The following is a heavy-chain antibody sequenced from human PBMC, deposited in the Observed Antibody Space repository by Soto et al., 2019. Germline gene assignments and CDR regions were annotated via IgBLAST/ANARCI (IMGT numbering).Heavy chain of an antibody. CDR1: GFTLSDNW. J-gene: IGHJ4*02. V-gene: IGHV3-7*01. Sequence: EVHLVEAGGGLVQPGESLRLSCATSGFTLSDNWMSWVRQAPGKGLEWVANIEDGGSERWYADSVKGRFTIFRDTAKNSLYLQMTGLRAEDTAMYYCTTNAYWGQGTLVTVSS. CDR3: TTNAY. CDR2: IEDGGSER.